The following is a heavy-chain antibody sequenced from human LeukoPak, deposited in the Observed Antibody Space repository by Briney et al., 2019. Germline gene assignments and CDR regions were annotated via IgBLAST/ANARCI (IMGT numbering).Heavy chain of an antibody. D-gene: IGHD5-18*01. Sequence: GGSLRLSCAASGFTFSSYGMHWVRQAPGKGLEWVAVIWYDGSNKYYSDSVKGRFTISRDSSKSTLYLQMNSLRAEDTAVYYCAREESAGYSYGYWGQGTLVTVSS. CDR1: GFTFSSYG. CDR2: IWYDGSNK. CDR3: AREESAGYSYGY. J-gene: IGHJ4*02. V-gene: IGHV3-33*01.